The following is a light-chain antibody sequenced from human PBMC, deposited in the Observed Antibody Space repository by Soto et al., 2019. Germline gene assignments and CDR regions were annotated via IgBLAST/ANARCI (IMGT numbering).Light chain of an antibody. J-gene: IGLJ2*01. Sequence: QSVLTQPASLSGSPGQSITISCTGTISDVGTYNYVSWYQQHPGKAPKLIIYDVSTRPSGLSNRFSGSKSGNTASLTISGLQAEDEADYFCSSYASTSTIVVFGGGTKVTVL. CDR2: DVS. CDR3: SSYASTSTIVV. CDR1: ISDVGTYNY. V-gene: IGLV2-14*01.